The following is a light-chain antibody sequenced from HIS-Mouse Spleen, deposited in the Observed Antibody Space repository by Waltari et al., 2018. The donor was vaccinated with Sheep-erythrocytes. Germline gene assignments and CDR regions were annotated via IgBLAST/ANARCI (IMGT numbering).Light chain of an antibody. J-gene: IGLJ3*02. Sequence: QSALTQPASASASPGQSITIPCTGTSSDVGSYNLVPWYQQHPGKTPKLMIYEGRERPSGVSNRFSGSKSGNTASLTISGLQAEDEADYYCCSYAGSSTWVFGGGTKLTVL. CDR3: CSYAGSSTWV. CDR2: EGR. CDR1: SSDVGSYNL. V-gene: IGLV2-23*01.